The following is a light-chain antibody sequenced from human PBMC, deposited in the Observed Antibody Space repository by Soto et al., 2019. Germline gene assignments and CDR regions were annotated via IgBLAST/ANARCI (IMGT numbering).Light chain of an antibody. CDR3: QSYDNSLSVYV. Sequence: QSVLTQPPSVSGPPGQRVTISCTGSSSNIGAHYDVHWYQQLPGTAPKLLIYGNSNRPSGVPDRFSGSKSGTSASLAITGLQAEDEADYYCQSYDNSLSVYVFGTGTKLTVL. CDR2: GNS. J-gene: IGLJ1*01. V-gene: IGLV1-40*01. CDR1: SSNIGAHYD.